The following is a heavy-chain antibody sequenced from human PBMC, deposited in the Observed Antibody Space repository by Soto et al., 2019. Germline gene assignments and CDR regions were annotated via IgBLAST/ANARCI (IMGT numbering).Heavy chain of an antibody. Sequence: SETLSLTCTVSGASISSYFWSWTRQPAGKGLEWIGRIYTSGSTDYNPSLESRVTMSVDTSKKQVSLKLTSVTAADTAVYYCAAICSSPSCYGTGVWGQGTSVTVSS. CDR1: GASISSYF. D-gene: IGHD2-2*01. V-gene: IGHV4-4*07. CDR3: AAICSSPSCYGTGV. J-gene: IGHJ6*02. CDR2: IYTSGST.